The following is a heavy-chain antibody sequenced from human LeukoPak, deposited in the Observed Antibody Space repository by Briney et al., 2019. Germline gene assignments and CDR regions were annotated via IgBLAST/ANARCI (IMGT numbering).Heavy chain of an antibody. D-gene: IGHD6-19*01. CDR2: IYYNGST. CDR3: ARHRGWYGRGINWFDP. CDR1: GGSLVTYY. Sequence: SETLSLTCTVSGGSLVTYYWSWIRQPPGKGLEWIGKIYYNGSTNYNPSLKSRVTISADTSKNQFSLKLSSVTASDTAVYYCARHRGWYGRGINWFDPWGQGTLVIVSS. V-gene: IGHV4-59*08. J-gene: IGHJ5*02.